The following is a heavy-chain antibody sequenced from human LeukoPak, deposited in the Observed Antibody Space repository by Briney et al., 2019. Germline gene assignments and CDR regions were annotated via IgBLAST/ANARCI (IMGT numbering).Heavy chain of an antibody. CDR1: GFTFSSYW. Sequence: PGGSLRLSCAASGFTFSSYWMSWVRQAPGKGLEWVANIKQDGSEKYYVDSVKGRFTISRDNAKNSLYLQMNSLKTEDTAIYYCMSDLDNWGQGTLVTVSS. CDR2: IKQDGSEK. J-gene: IGHJ4*02. V-gene: IGHV3-7*03. D-gene: IGHD3-22*01. CDR3: MSDLDN.